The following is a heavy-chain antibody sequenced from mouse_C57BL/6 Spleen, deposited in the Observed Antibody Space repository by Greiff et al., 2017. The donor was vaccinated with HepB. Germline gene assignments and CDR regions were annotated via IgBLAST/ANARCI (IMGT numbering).Heavy chain of an antibody. CDR2: ISSGGDYI. V-gene: IGHV5-9-1*02. D-gene: IGHD1-1*01. Sequence: DVMLVESGEGLVKPGGSLKLSCAATGFTFSSYAMSWVRQTPEKRLEWVAYISSGGDYIYYADTVKGRFTISRDNARNTLYLQMSSLKSEDTAMYYCTRALRYFDVWGTGTTVTVSS. J-gene: IGHJ1*03. CDR3: TRALRYFDV. CDR1: GFTFSSYA.